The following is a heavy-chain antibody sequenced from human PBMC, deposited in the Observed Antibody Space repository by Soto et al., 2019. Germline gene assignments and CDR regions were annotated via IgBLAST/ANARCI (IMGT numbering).Heavy chain of an antibody. D-gene: IGHD2-2*01. CDR1: GYTFTSYA. V-gene: IGHV1-3*01. Sequence: GASVKVSCKASGYTFTSYAMHWVRQAPGQRLEWMGWINAGNGNTKYSQKFQGRVTITRDTSASTAYMELSSLRSEDTAVYYCARDLTIKGYCSSTSCYYYYYGMDVWGQGTTVTVSS. CDR2: INAGNGNT. CDR3: ARDLTIKGYCSSTSCYYYYYGMDV. J-gene: IGHJ6*02.